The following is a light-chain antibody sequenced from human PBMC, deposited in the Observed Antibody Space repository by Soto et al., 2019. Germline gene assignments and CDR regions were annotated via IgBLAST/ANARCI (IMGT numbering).Light chain of an antibody. J-gene: IGKJ1*01. Sequence: DIQMTQSPSTLSASVRDRVTITCRASQSISNSLAWYQQRPGKAPKLLIYAASTLESGVPSRFSSSGSGTEFTLTISSLQPDDFATYYCQQYNSYSEAFGQGTKVDI. CDR3: QQYNSYSEA. V-gene: IGKV1-5*01. CDR2: AAS. CDR1: QSISNS.